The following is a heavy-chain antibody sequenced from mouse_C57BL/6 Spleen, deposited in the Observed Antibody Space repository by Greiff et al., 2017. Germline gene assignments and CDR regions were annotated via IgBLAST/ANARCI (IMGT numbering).Heavy chain of an antibody. Sequence: VQLKQSGAELVRPGASVKLSCTASGFNIKDDYMHWVKQRPEQGLEWIGWIDPENGDTEYASKFQGKATITADTSSNTAYLQLSSLTSEDTAVYYCTTDYGSSPFAYWGKGTLVTVSA. V-gene: IGHV14-4*01. CDR2: IDPENGDT. J-gene: IGHJ3*01. CDR3: TTDYGSSPFAY. D-gene: IGHD1-1*01. CDR1: GFNIKDDY.